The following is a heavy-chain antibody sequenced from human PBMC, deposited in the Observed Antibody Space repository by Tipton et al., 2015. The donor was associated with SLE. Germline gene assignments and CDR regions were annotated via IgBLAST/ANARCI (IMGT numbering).Heavy chain of an antibody. CDR1: GGTFSSYA. D-gene: IGHD4-23*01. CDR3: ATGGGSQAY. V-gene: IGHV1-8*02. J-gene: IGHJ4*02. Sequence: QVQLVQSGAEVKKPGSSVKVSCKASGGTFSSYAISWVRQATGQGLEWMGWMNPNSGNTGYAQKFQGRVTMTRNTSIRTAYMELSSLRSEDTAVYYCATGGGSQAYWGQGTLVTVSS. CDR2: MNPNSGNT.